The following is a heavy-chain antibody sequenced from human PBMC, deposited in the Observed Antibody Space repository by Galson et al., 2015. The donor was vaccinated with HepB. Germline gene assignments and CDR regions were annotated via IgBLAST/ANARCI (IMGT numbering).Heavy chain of an antibody. CDR3: ARDVREDYWGPDAFDI. J-gene: IGHJ3*02. D-gene: IGHD7-27*01. V-gene: IGHV3-33*01. CDR2: IWYDGSNK. CDR1: GFTFSSYG. Sequence: SLRLSCAASGFTFSSYGMRWVRQAPGKGLEWVAVIWYDGSNKYYADSVKGRFTISRDNSKNTLYLQMSSLRAEDTAVYYCARDVREDYWGPDAFDIWGQGTMVTVSS.